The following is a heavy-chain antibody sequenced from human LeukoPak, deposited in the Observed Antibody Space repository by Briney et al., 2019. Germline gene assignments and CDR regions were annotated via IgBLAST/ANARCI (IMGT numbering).Heavy chain of an antibody. J-gene: IGHJ4*02. CDR3: ARDGLLGATNPFDN. CDR2: ISGSGGST. V-gene: IGHV3-23*01. D-gene: IGHD1-26*01. CDR1: GFTFINYA. Sequence: GGSLRLSCAASGFTFINYAMTWVRQAPGKGLEWVSAISGSGGSTYYADSVKGRFTISRDNSKNTLYLQMNSLRAEDTAVYYCARDGLLGATNPFDNWGQGTLVTVSS.